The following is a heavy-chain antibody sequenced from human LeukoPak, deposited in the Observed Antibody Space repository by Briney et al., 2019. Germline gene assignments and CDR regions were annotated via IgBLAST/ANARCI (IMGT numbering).Heavy chain of an antibody. V-gene: IGHV4-4*07. CDR3: ARERFDHFMYRSSWSLNWFDP. Sequence: PSETLSLTCTVSGGSISSYYWSWIRQPAGKGLEWIGRIYTSGSTNYNPSLKSRVTMSVDTSKNQFSLKLSSVTAADTAVYYCARERFDHFMYRSSWSLNWFDPWGQGTLVTVSS. CDR1: GGSISSYY. CDR2: IYTSGST. J-gene: IGHJ5*02. D-gene: IGHD6-13*01.